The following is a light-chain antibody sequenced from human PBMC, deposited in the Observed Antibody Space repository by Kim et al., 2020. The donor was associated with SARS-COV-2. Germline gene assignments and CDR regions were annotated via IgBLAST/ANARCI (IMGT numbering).Light chain of an antibody. Sequence: SPGERATLSCRASQSVSRSYLAWYQQKPGPAPRLLIYGASSRATGIPDRFSGSGSGTDFTLTISRLEPEDFAVYYCQQYGSSPWTFGQGTKVDIK. J-gene: IGKJ1*01. CDR2: GAS. CDR1: QSVSRSY. CDR3: QQYGSSPWT. V-gene: IGKV3-20*01.